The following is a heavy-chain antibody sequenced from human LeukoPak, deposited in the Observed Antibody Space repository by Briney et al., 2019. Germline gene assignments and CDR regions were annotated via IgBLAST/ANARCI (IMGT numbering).Heavy chain of an antibody. CDR2: INHSGST. J-gene: IGHJ4*02. Sequence: SETLSLTCAVYGGSFSGYYWSWIRQPPGKGLERIGEINHSGSTNYNPSLKSRVTISVDTSKNQFSLKLSSVTAADTAVYYCARRCSSTSCYSDDYWGQGTLVTVSS. CDR3: ARRCSSTSCYSDDY. V-gene: IGHV4-34*01. CDR1: GGSFSGYY. D-gene: IGHD2-2*01.